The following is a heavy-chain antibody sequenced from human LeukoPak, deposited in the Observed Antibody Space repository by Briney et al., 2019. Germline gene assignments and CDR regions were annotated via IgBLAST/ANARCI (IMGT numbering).Heavy chain of an antibody. Sequence: SETLSLTCTVSGGSISSHYWSWIRQPPGKGLEWIGYIYYGGSTNYNPSLKSRVTISVDTSKNQFSLKLSSVTAADTAVYYCARQVRDQLIYTAGWFDPWGQGTLVTVSS. J-gene: IGHJ5*02. CDR2: IYYGGST. D-gene: IGHD2-2*02. V-gene: IGHV4-59*11. CDR1: GGSISSHY. CDR3: ARQVRDQLIYTAGWFDP.